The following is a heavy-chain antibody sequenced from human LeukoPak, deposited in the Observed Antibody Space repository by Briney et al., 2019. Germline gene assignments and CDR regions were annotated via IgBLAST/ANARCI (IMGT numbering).Heavy chain of an antibody. CDR2: ISGSGGST. Sequence: GGSLRLSCAASGFTFSSYAMSWVRQAPGKVLEGVSAISGSGGSTYYADSVKGQFTISRDNSKNTLYLQMNSLRAEDTAVYYCAKRGVSAEDYWGQGTLVTVSS. CDR3: AKRGVSAEDY. J-gene: IGHJ4*02. V-gene: IGHV3-23*01. D-gene: IGHD2-8*01. CDR1: GFTFSSYA.